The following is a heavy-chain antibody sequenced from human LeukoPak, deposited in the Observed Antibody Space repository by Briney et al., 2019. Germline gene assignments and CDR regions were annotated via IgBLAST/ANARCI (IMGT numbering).Heavy chain of an antibody. CDR2: ISSTSSHI. V-gene: IGHV3-21*06. Sequence: GGSLRLSCAASGFSLISYNMNWVRQAPGKGLEWVSSISSTSSHIYYADSVKGRFTISRDNAKNSLYLQMNSLRAEDTAMYYCATAPYDILTGYFPYYFADGGQGTPVTVSS. CDR3: ATAPYDILTGYFPYYFAD. CDR1: GFSLISYN. D-gene: IGHD3-9*01. J-gene: IGHJ4*02.